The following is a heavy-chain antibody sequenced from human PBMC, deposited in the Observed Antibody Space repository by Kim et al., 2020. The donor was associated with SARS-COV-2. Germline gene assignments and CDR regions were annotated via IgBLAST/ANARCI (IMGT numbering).Heavy chain of an antibody. CDR2: IKEDGSEA. CDR1: GFIIRTYW. Sequence: GGSLRLSCVASGFIIRTYWMTWVRQPPGKGLEWVGNIKEDGSEAYYADSVKGRFTISRDNAKNSLYLQMNSLRAEDTAVYYCMRDPGTYWRQGPLVIVSS. J-gene: IGHJ4*02. V-gene: IGHV3-7*01. CDR3: MRDPGTY. D-gene: IGHD3-10*01.